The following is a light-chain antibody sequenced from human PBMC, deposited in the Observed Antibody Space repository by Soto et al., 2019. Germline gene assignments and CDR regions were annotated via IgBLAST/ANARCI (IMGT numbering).Light chain of an antibody. Sequence: QSALTQPASVSGSPGQSITISCAGSCGDVGNYDLLSWYQQIPGKAPKLIIFEVNRRPSGVSDRFSGSKSGNTASLTISGLQAEDEADFFCCSYSGNGAWVFVGGTKVTVL. CDR3: CSYSGNGAWV. CDR1: CGDVGNYDL. J-gene: IGLJ3*02. V-gene: IGLV2-23*02. CDR2: EVN.